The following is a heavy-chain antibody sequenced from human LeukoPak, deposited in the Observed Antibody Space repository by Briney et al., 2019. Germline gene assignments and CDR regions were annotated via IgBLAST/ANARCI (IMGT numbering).Heavy chain of an antibody. J-gene: IGHJ4*02. CDR3: ARTGFPSGGRCYYFAQNDY. CDR2: IYYSGST. CDR1: GGSISSYY. Sequence: SETLSLTCTVSGGSISSYYWSWIRQPPGKGLEWIGDIYYSGSTNYNPSLKSRVTISVDTSKNQFSLKLSSVTAADTAVYYCARTGFPSGGRCYYFAQNDYWGQGTLVTVSS. D-gene: IGHD2-15*01. V-gene: IGHV4-59*01.